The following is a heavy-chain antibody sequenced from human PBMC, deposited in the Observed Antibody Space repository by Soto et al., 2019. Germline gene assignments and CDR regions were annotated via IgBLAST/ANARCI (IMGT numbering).Heavy chain of an antibody. CDR3: ARGAPRVTTSSWFDP. CDR2: INHSGST. V-gene: IGHV4-34*01. J-gene: IGHJ5*02. Sequence: SEALSLTCAVYGGSFSGYYWSWIRQPPGKGLEWIGEINHSGSTNYNPSLKSRVTISVDTSKNQFSLKLSSVTAADTAVYYCARGAPRVTTSSWFDPWGQGTLVTVSS. D-gene: IGHD4-4*01. CDR1: GGSFSGYY.